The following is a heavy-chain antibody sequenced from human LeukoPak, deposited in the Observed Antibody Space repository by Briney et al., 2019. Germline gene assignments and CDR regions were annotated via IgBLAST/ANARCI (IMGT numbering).Heavy chain of an antibody. J-gene: IGHJ4*02. CDR3: AKGSPEVPGDY. Sequence: GGSLTLACAASGFTFSSYGMHWVRHGPRKGLGWVAFIRNDGSNKSYADSAKGRFTIPRDNSKNTLYLQMNSLRAEDTVVYYCAKGSPEVPGDYWGQGTVVSVS. CDR2: IRNDGSNK. CDR1: GFTFSSYG. V-gene: IGHV3-30*02. D-gene: IGHD2-2*01.